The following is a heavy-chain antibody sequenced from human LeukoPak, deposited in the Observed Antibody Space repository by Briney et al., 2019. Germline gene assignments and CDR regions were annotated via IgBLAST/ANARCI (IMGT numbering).Heavy chain of an antibody. Sequence: GGSLRLSCAASGFTFSSYAMHWVRQAPGKGLEWVAVISYDGSNKYYADSVKGRFTISRDNSKNTLYLQMNSLRAEDTAVYYCARGHLVATIYYYGMDVWGQGTTVTVSS. CDR1: GFTFSSYA. CDR3: ARGHLVATIYYYGMDV. CDR2: ISYDGSNK. D-gene: IGHD5-12*01. V-gene: IGHV3-30-3*01. J-gene: IGHJ6*02.